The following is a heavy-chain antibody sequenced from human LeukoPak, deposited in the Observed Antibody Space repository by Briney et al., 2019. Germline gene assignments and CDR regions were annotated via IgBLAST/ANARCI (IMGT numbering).Heavy chain of an antibody. D-gene: IGHD4-11*01. J-gene: IGHJ5*02. CDR3: ARVNRDDHSNLTWFDP. Sequence: ASVKVSCKASGGTFSSYAISWVRQAPGQGLERMGRIIPILGIANYAQKFQGRVTITADKSTSTAYMELSSLRSEDTAVYYCARVNRDDHSNLTWFDPWGQGTLVTVSS. CDR2: IIPILGIA. CDR1: GGTFSSYA. V-gene: IGHV1-69*04.